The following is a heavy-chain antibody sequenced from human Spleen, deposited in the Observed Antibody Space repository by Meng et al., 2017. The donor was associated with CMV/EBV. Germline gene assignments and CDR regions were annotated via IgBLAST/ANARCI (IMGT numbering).Heavy chain of an antibody. CDR1: GYTFTGYY. CDR2: IFPRDAST. V-gene: IGHV1-46*01. J-gene: IGHJ4*02. D-gene: IGHD5-18*01. Sequence: ASGYTFTGYYLHWVRQAPGQGLEWMGTIFPRDASTNYARNFQGRVTLTSDTSTSAVYMELTNLKSDDTAFYYCARSYSINYVSFDYWGQGALVTVSS. CDR3: ARSYSINYVSFDY.